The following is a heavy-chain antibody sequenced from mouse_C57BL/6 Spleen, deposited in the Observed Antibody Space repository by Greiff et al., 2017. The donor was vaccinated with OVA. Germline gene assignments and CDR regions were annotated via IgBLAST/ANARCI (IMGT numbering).Heavy chain of an antibody. CDR1: GFTFSSYA. CDR2: ISDGGSYT. D-gene: IGHD3-3*01. Sequence: EVQLVESGGGLVKPGGSLKLSCAASGFTFSSYAMSWVRQTPEKRLEWVATISDGGSYTYYPDNVKGRFPISRDNDKNNLYLQMSHLKSEDTAMYYCARDISRAMDYWGQGTSVTVSS. J-gene: IGHJ4*01. CDR3: ARDISRAMDY. V-gene: IGHV5-4*01.